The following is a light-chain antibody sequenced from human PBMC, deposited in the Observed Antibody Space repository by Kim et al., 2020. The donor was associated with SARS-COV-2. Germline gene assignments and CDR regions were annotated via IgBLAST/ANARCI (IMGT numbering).Light chain of an antibody. CDR3: SSYASGNTL. J-gene: IGLJ3*02. CDR2: AVS. Sequence: PGQSVTISCTGTSSDVGGYNYVSWYQLHPGKAPKLMIYAVSKRPSGVPDRFSGSKSGNTASLTISGLQAEDEADYFCSSYASGNTLFGGGTQLTVL. V-gene: IGLV2-11*01. CDR1: SSDVGGYNY.